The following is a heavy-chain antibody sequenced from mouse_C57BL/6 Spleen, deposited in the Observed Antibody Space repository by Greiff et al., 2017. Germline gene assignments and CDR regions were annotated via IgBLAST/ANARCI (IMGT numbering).Heavy chain of an antibody. D-gene: IGHD1-1*01. J-gene: IGHJ2*01. CDR1: GYTFTSYW. CDR2: IDPNSGGT. Sequence: QVQLQQPGAELVKPGASVKLSCKASGYTFTSYWMHWVKQRPGRGLEWIGRIDPNSGGTKYNEKFKSKATLTVDKPSSTAYMQLSSLTAEGAAVYYYARETFATVVADYFDYWGQGTTLTVSS. CDR3: ARETFATVVADYFDY. V-gene: IGHV1-72*01.